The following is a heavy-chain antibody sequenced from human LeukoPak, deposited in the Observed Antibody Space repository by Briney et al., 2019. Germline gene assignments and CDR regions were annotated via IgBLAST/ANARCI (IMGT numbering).Heavy chain of an antibody. Sequence: SQTLSLTCAISGDSVSSNSAAWNWIRQSPSRGLEWLGRTYYRSQWSNDFAVFVNNRISINPDTSKNQFSLQLNSVTPEDTAVYYCARQPDQQPASFDYWGQGTLVTVSS. CDR1: GDSVSSNSAA. CDR3: ARQPDQQPASFDY. CDR2: TYYRSQWSN. J-gene: IGHJ4*02. D-gene: IGHD6-13*01. V-gene: IGHV6-1*01.